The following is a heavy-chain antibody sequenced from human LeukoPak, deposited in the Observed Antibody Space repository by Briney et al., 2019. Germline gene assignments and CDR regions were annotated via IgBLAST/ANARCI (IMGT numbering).Heavy chain of an antibody. J-gene: IGHJ6*03. Sequence: PGGSLRLSCAASGFTFSSYAMSWVRQAPGKGLEWVSAISGSGDSTYYTDSVRGRFTISRDNSKNTLYLQMNSLRAEDTAVYFCAKDLSSYYYYYYMDVWGKGTTVIVSS. CDR2: ISGSGDST. CDR3: AKDLSSYYYYYYMDV. D-gene: IGHD2/OR15-2a*01. CDR1: GFTFSSYA. V-gene: IGHV3-23*01.